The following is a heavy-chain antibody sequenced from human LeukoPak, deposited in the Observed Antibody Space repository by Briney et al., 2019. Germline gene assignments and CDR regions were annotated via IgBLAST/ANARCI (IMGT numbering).Heavy chain of an antibody. Sequence: GGSLRLSCAASGFTFSSYSMNWVRQAPGKGLEWVSYISSSSSTIYYADSVKGRFTISRDNAKNSLYLQMNSLRAEDTAVYYCARTTIAVAGTTVGFDYWGQGTLVTVSS. CDR1: GFTFSSYS. J-gene: IGHJ4*02. CDR2: ISSSSSTI. V-gene: IGHV3-48*04. D-gene: IGHD6-19*01. CDR3: ARTTIAVAGTTVGFDY.